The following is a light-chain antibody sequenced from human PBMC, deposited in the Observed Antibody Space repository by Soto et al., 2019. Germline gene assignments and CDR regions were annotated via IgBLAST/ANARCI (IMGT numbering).Light chain of an antibody. Sequence: QSVLTQPPSVSGAPGQRVTISCTGSSSNIGAGYDVHWYQPLPGTAPKLLIYGNNNRPSGVPDRFSGSKSGTSASLAITGLQAEDEADYYCQSYDSSLSGWVFGGGTKLTV. V-gene: IGLV1-40*01. CDR1: SSNIGAGYD. CDR2: GNN. CDR3: QSYDSSLSGWV. J-gene: IGLJ3*02.